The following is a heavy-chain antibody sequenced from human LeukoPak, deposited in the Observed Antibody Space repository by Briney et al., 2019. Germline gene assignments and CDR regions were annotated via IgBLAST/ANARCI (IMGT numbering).Heavy chain of an antibody. CDR2: ITGGADAT. J-gene: IGHJ4*02. Sequence: PGGSLRLSCAASGFTFSSYSMSWVRQAPGKGLEWVSAITGGADATAYATSVKGRFTVSRDGSKDTLYLQMNSLRADDTAVYFCAKAPVAWGTSAFDCWGQGALVTVSS. CDR1: GFTFSSYS. V-gene: IGHV3-23*01. CDR3: AKAPVAWGTSAFDC. D-gene: IGHD2-8*02.